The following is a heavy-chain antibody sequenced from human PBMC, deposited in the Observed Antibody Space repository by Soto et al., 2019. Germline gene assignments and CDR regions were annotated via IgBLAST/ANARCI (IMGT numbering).Heavy chain of an antibody. CDR1: GFTFSSYG. CDR3: ARVGESLAYYYYGMDV. Sequence: QVQLVESGGGVVQPGRSLRLSCAASGFTFSSYGMHWVRQAPGKGLEWVAVIWYDGSNKYYADSVKGRFTISSDNSKNTLYLQMNSLRAEDTAVYYCARVGESLAYYYYGMDVWGQGTTVTVSS. CDR2: IWYDGSNK. D-gene: IGHD3-16*01. J-gene: IGHJ6*02. V-gene: IGHV3-33*01.